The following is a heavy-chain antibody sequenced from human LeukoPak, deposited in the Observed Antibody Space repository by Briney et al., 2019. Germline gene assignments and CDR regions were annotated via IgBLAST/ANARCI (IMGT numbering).Heavy chain of an antibody. D-gene: IGHD2-15*01. CDR2: IIPIFGTA. CDR1: GGTFSSYA. V-gene: IGHV1-69*06. Sequence: SVKVSCKASGGTFSSYAISWVRQAPGQGLEWMGGIIPIFGTANYAQKFQGRVTITADKSTSTAYMELSRLISDDTAVYYCASQYCSGGTCTSPFDYWGQGTLVTVSS. J-gene: IGHJ4*02. CDR3: ASQYCSGGTCTSPFDY.